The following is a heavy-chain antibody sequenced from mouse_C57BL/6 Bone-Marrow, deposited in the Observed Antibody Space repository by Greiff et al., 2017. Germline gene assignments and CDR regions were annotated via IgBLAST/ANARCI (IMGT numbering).Heavy chain of an antibody. CDR2: IGPGSGST. Sequence: QVQLQQSGAELVKPGASVKISCKASGYTFTDYYINWVKQRPGQGLEWIGKIGPGSGSTYYNEKFKGKATLTADKSSSTAYMPLSSLTSEDSAVYFCAREYYVSSLAWFAYWGQGTLVTVSA. D-gene: IGHD1-1*01. CDR3: AREYYVSSLAWFAY. J-gene: IGHJ3*01. CDR1: GYTFTDYY. V-gene: IGHV1-77*01.